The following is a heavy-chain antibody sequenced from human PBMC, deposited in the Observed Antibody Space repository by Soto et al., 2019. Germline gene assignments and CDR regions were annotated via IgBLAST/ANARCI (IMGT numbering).Heavy chain of an antibody. J-gene: IGHJ4*02. D-gene: IGHD1-20*01. CDR2: INPRGST. CDR3: AKAISGYNAPLDH. Sequence: SETLSLTCTVSGGSINYYYWSWIRQPPGKGLEWIGDINPRGSTNYNPSLKSRVTISVDNSKNTLYVQMNSLRAEDTAVYYCAKAISGYNAPLDHWGQGTRVTVSS. V-gene: IGHV4-59*12. CDR1: GGSINYYY.